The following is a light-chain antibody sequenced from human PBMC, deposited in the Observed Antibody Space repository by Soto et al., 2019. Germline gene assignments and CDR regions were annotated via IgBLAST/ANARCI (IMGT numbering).Light chain of an antibody. CDR1: TSNIGSHY. Sequence: QAVVTQPPSASGTPEQRVTLSCSGSTSNIGSHYVYWYQQLPGTAPKLLIYRTDQRPSGVPDRFSGSKSDTSASLAISGLRSEDEGDYYCASWDDSLSSVVFGGGTKLTVL. J-gene: IGLJ2*01. V-gene: IGLV1-47*01. CDR3: ASWDDSLSSVV. CDR2: RTD.